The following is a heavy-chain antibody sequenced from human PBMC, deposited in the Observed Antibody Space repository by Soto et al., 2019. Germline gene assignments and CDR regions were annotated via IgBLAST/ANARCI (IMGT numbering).Heavy chain of an antibody. CDR1: GGSISSYY. CDR2: IYYSGST. Sequence: SSETLSLTCTVSGGSISSYYWSWIRQPPGKGLEWIGYIYYSGSTNYNPSLKSRVTISVDTSKNQFSLRLNSLTAADRAVYFCARGVTVFGLVSRFWFDPWGRGTVVTVSS. J-gene: IGHJ5*02. CDR3: ARGVTVFGLVSRFWFDP. D-gene: IGHD3-3*01. V-gene: IGHV4-59*08.